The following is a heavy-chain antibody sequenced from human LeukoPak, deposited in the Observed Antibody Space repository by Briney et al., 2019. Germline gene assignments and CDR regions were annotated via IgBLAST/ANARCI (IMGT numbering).Heavy chain of an antibody. J-gene: IGHJ3*02. CDR2: IIPILGIA. CDR3: ARWIRSTDAFDI. V-gene: IGHV1-69*04. D-gene: IGHD5-12*01. Sequence: SVKVSCKASGGTFSSYAISWVRQAPGQGLEWMGRIIPILGIANYAQKFQGRVTITADKSTSTAYMELSSLRSEDTAVYYCARWIRSTDAFDIWGQGTMVTVSS. CDR1: GGTFSSYA.